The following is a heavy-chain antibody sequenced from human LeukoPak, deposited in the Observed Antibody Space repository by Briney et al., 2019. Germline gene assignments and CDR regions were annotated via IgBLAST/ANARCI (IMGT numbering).Heavy chain of an antibody. D-gene: IGHD3-16*01. CDR1: GYTFTSYG. CDR3: AREGLGELTLDC. Sequence: ASVKVSCKASGYTFTSYGISWVRQAPGQGLEWMGWINPNSGGTNYAQKLQGRVTMTTDTSTSTAYMELRSLRSDDTAVYYCAREGLGELTLDCWGQGTLVTVSS. V-gene: IGHV1-18*01. J-gene: IGHJ4*02. CDR2: INPNSGGT.